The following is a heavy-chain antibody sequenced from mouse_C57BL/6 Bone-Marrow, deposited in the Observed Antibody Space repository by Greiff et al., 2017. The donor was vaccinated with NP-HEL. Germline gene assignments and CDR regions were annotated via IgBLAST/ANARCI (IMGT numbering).Heavy chain of an antibody. V-gene: IGHV1-58*01. CDR2: IYIGNGYT. CDR3: ARWDYYGSSYYWYFDV. Sequence: EVQLHQSGAELVRPGSSVKMSCKTSGYTFTSYGINWVKQRPGQGLEWIGYIYIGNGYTEYNEKFKGKATLTSDTSSSTAYMQLSSLTSEDSAIYFCARWDYYGSSYYWYFDVWGTGTTVTVSS. J-gene: IGHJ1*03. CDR1: GYTFTSYG. D-gene: IGHD1-1*01.